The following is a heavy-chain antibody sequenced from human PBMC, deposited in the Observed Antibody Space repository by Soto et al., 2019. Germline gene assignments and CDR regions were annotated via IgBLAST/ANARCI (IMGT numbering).Heavy chain of an antibody. Sequence: ASVKVSCKASGYTFTSYGISWVRQAPGQGLEWMGWISAYNGNTNYAQKLQGRVTMTTDTSTSTAYMELRSLRSDDTAVYYCARSWGDNWNDVGWFDPWGQGTLVTVSS. CDR1: GYTFTSYG. CDR3: ARSWGDNWNDVGWFDP. J-gene: IGHJ5*02. V-gene: IGHV1-18*01. D-gene: IGHD1-1*01. CDR2: ISAYNGNT.